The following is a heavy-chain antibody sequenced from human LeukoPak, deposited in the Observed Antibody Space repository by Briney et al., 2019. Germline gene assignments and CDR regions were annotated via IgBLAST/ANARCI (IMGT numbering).Heavy chain of an antibody. Sequence: GGSLRLSCSASGFTFSSYWMSWVRQAPGKGLEWVANIKQDGSEKYYVDSVKGRFTISRDNAKNSLYLQMNSLRAEDTAVYYCARGQAAAGPYYYYYGMDVWGQGTTVTVSS. CDR1: GFTFSSYW. D-gene: IGHD6-13*01. CDR2: IKQDGSEK. CDR3: ARGQAAAGPYYYYYGMDV. V-gene: IGHV3-7*01. J-gene: IGHJ6*02.